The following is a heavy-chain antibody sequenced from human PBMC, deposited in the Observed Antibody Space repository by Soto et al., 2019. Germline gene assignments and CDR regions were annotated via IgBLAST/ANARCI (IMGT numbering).Heavy chain of an antibody. D-gene: IGHD4-4*01. CDR2: IYHSGST. CDR1: GGSISICGYS. Sequence: PSETLSLTCAVSGGSISICGYSWTWIRQPPGKGLEWIGYIYHSGSTYYNPSLKSRVTISVDRSKNQFSLKLSSVTAADTAVYYCARGMTTVTTIDYWGQGTLVTVSS. J-gene: IGHJ4*02. V-gene: IGHV4-30-2*01. CDR3: ARGMTTVTTIDY.